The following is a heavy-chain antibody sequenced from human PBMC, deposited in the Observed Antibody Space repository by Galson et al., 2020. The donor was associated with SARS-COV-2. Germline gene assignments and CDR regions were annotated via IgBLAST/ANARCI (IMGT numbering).Heavy chain of an antibody. D-gene: IGHD5-18*01. CDR3: AIGYSYGRPDY. J-gene: IGHJ4*02. V-gene: IGHV4-34*01. Sequence: SQASETLSLTCGVSGDSFSEYFWTWIRQPPGGGLEWIGDVNPNGRAKYNPSLKGRATISVDTSNLQMSLHVTSVTAADTAIYFCAIGYSYGRPDYWGQGTLVTVSS. CDR2: VNPNGRA. CDR1: GDSFSEYF.